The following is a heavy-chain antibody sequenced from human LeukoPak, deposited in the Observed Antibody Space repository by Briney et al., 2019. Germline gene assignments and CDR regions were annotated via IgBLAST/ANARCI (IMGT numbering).Heavy chain of an antibody. CDR3: ARLGGGGYSIDY. Sequence: SETLSLTCTVSGGSISSYYWSWIRQPPGEGLEWIGYIYYSGSTSYNPSLKSRVTMSVDTSRNQFSLNLSSVTAADTAVYYCARLGGGGYSIDYWGQGTLVTVSS. J-gene: IGHJ4*02. CDR2: IYYSGST. CDR1: GGSISSYY. V-gene: IGHV4-59*08. D-gene: IGHD2-21*01.